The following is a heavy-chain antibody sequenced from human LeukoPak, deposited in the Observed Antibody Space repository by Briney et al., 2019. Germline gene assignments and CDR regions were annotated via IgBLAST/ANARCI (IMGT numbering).Heavy chain of an antibody. V-gene: IGHV3-21*01. D-gene: IGHD2-2*01. CDR2: ISSSSRYI. CDR1: GFTFSRYS. Sequence: GRTLRLSCAASGFTFSRYSMNWVRQAPGKGLEWVSSISSSSRYIYYADSVKGRFTIYRDNAKNSLYLQMNSLRAEDTAVYYCARVVAADHYFDYWGQGTLVTVSS. J-gene: IGHJ4*02. CDR3: ARVVAADHYFDY.